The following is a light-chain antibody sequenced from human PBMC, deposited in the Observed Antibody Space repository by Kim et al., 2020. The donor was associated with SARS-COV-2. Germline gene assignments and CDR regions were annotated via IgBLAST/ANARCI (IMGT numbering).Light chain of an antibody. J-gene: IGLJ2*01. Sequence: GQSLTTSSTGTSSDFGPYNRVPWSQQPPGTAPNLMIHEVSNRPSGVPDRFSGSKSSNTPSLTISGLQTEDEADYYCSSYTSTSTLVFGGGTQLTVL. CDR3: SSYTSTSTLV. CDR2: EVS. V-gene: IGLV2-18*02. CDR1: SSDFGPYNR.